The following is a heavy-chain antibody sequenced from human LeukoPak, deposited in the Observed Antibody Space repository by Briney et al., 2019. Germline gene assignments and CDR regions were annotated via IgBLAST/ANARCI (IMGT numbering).Heavy chain of an antibody. J-gene: IGHJ3*02. CDR1: GGSISSGSYY. Sequence: TSETLSLTCTVSGGSISSGSYYWSWIRQPAGKGLEWIGRIYTSGSTNYNPSLKSRVTISVDTSKNQFSLKLSSVTAADTAVYYCARESGYCSSTSCYDAFDIWGQGTMVTVSS. CDR3: ARESGYCSSTSCYDAFDI. V-gene: IGHV4-61*02. D-gene: IGHD2-2*01. CDR2: IYTSGST.